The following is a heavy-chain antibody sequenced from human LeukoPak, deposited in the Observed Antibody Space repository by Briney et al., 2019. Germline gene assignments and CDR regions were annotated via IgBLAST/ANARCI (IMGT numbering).Heavy chain of an antibody. Sequence: SETLSLTCTVSGGSISSSSYYWGWIRQPPGKGLEWIGSIYYSGSTYYNPSLKSRVTISVDTSKNQFSLKLSSVTAADTAVYYCATAGYSSVPGAFDIWGQGTMVTVSS. D-gene: IGHD6-19*01. CDR3: ATAGYSSVPGAFDI. V-gene: IGHV4-39*07. J-gene: IGHJ3*02. CDR1: GGSISSSSYY. CDR2: IYYSGST.